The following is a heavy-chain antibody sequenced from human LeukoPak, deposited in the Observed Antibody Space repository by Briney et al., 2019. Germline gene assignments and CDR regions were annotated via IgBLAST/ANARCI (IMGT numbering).Heavy chain of an antibody. CDR3: ASGIAAAGTRLSYYYGMDV. CDR2: FSSSGGYI. D-gene: IGHD6-13*01. J-gene: IGHJ6*02. CDR1: GFTFSSYA. Sequence: PGGSLRLSCVASGFTFSSYAMNWVRQAPGKGLEWVSGFSSSGGYIDYADSVKGRFTISRDISKDTLYLQMNSLRAEDTAVYYCASGIAAAGTRLSYYYGMDVWGQGTTVTVSS. V-gene: IGHV3-23*01.